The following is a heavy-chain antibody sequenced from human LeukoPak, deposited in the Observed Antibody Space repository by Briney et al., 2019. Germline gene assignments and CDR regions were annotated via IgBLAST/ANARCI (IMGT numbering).Heavy chain of an antibody. V-gene: IGHV3-11*04. CDR2: ISSSGSTI. D-gene: IGHD3-10*01. CDR3: ARDLLRGVISE. J-gene: IGHJ4*02. CDR1: GFTFSDYY. Sequence: GGSLRLSCAASGFTFSDYYMSWIRQAPGKGLEWVSYISSSGSTIYYADSVKGRFTISRDNARNSLYLQMNSLRAEDTAVYYCARDLLRGVISEWGQGTLVTVSS.